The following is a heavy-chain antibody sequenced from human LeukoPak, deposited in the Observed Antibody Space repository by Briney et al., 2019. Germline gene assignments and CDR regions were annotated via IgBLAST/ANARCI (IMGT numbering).Heavy chain of an antibody. CDR1: GYTFTGYY. Sequence: ASVKVSCKASGYTFTGYYMHWVRQAPGRGLEWMGWINPNSGGTNYAQKFQGRVTMTRNTSISTAYMELSSLRSEDTAVYYCARPYSRDAFDIWGQGTMVTVSS. V-gene: IGHV1-2*02. CDR2: INPNSGGT. J-gene: IGHJ3*02. D-gene: IGHD6-13*01. CDR3: ARPYSRDAFDI.